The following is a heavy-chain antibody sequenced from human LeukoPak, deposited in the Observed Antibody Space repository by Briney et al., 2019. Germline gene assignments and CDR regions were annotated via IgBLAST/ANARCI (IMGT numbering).Heavy chain of an antibody. CDR2: INPNSGGT. J-gene: IGHJ4*02. D-gene: IGHD3-9*01. V-gene: IGHV1-2*06. Sequence: ASVKVSCKASGYTFTGYYMHWVRQAPGQGLEWMGRINPNSGGTNYAQKFQGRVTMTRDTSISTAYMELSRQRSDDTAVYYCARSRYDILTGPLYYFDYWGQGTLVTVSS. CDR1: GYTFTGYY. CDR3: ARSRYDILTGPLYYFDY.